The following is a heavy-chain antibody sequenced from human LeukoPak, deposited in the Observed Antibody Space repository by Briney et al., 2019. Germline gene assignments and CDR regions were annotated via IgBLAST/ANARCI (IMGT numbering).Heavy chain of an antibody. J-gene: IGHJ4*02. CDR2: IIPMFGTA. D-gene: IGHD3-22*01. Sequence: GASVKVSCKASGGTFSTYAISWVRQAPGQGFEWMGGIIPMFGTANYAQKFQGRVTITADESTSTAYMELRSLRSDDTAVYYCATLYYDSSGYYSYWGQGTLVTVSS. V-gene: IGHV1-69*13. CDR1: GGTFSTYA. CDR3: ATLYYDSSGYYSY.